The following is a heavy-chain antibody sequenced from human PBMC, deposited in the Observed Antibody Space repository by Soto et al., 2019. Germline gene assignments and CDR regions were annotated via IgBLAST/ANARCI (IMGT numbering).Heavy chain of an antibody. CDR3: ARDGYGSGSYYKAPQIYGMDV. Sequence: SVKVSCKASGGTFSSYAISWVRQAPGQGLEWMGGIIPIFGTANYAQKFQGRVTITADESTSTAYMELSSLRSEDTAVYYCARDGYGSGSYYKAPQIYGMDVWGQGTTVTVSS. D-gene: IGHD3-10*01. V-gene: IGHV1-69*13. J-gene: IGHJ6*02. CDR2: IIPIFGTA. CDR1: GGTFSSYA.